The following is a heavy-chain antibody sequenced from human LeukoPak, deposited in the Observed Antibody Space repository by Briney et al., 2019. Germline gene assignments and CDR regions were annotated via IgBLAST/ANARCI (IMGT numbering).Heavy chain of an antibody. CDR2: FSGSGAST. CDR3: ARDYSGYDH. J-gene: IGHJ4*02. CDR1: GFTFSTFA. V-gene: IGHV3-23*01. D-gene: IGHD5-12*01. Sequence: GGSLRLSCAASGFTFSTFAMSWVRQAPGTGLEWVSCFSGSGASTYYADSVKGRFTISRDNSKNSLYLQMNSLRAEDTAVYYCARDYSGYDHLGQGTLVTVSS.